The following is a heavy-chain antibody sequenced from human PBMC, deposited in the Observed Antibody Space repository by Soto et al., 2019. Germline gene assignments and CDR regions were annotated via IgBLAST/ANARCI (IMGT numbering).Heavy chain of an antibody. CDR1: GGTFSSYT. V-gene: IGHV1-69*02. CDR3: ARGDDYGGPSP. Sequence: QVQLVQSGAEVKKPGSSVKVSCKASGGTFSSYTISWVRQAPGQGLEWMGRIIPILGIANYAQKFQGRVTMAADKSTSTAYMELSSLRSEDTALYYCARGDDYGGPSPWGQGTLVTVSS. CDR2: IIPILGIA. D-gene: IGHD4-17*01. J-gene: IGHJ5*02.